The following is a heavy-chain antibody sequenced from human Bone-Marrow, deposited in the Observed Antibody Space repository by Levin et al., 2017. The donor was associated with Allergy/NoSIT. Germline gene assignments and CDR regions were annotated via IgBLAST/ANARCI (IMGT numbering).Heavy chain of an antibody. CDR2: AYYRSKWYF. J-gene: IGHJ4*02. CDR1: GDSVSSHSAA. Sequence: SETLSLTCAISGDSVSSHSAAWNWIRQSPSRGLEWLGRAYYRSKWYFDYAETVKSRIIINPDTSKNQFSLQLNSVTPEDTAVYYCARDYRTAAAAGLLDYWGQGTLVTVSS. D-gene: IGHD6-13*01. CDR3: ARDYRTAAAAGLLDY. V-gene: IGHV6-1*01.